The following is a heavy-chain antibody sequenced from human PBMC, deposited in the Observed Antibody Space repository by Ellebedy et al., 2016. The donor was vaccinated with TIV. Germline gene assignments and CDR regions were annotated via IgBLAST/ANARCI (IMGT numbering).Heavy chain of an antibody. J-gene: IGHJ4*02. CDR3: ARDQCSGGSCYSPPDY. CDR2: IIPIFGTA. D-gene: IGHD2-15*01. CDR1: GGTFSSYA. Sequence: ASVKVSCKASGGTFSSYAISWVRQAPGQGLEWMGGIIPIFGTANYAQKFQGRVTITADESTSTAYMELSSLRSEDTAVYYCARDQCSGGSCYSPPDYWGQGTLVTVSS. V-gene: IGHV1-69*13.